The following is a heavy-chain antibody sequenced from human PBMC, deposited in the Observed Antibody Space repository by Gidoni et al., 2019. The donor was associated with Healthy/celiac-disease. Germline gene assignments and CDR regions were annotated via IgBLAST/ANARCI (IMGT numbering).Heavy chain of an antibody. CDR1: GFTFSSYG. D-gene: IGHD3-22*01. J-gene: IGHJ4*02. V-gene: IGHV3-33*08. Sequence: QVQLLESGGGVVQPGRSLRLSCADSGFTFSSYGMHWVRQAPGKGREWVAVIWYDGSNKYYADSVKGRFTISRDNSKNTLYLQMNSLRAEDTAVYYCARDGYDSSGYYYFDYWGQGTLVTVSS. CDR3: ARDGYDSSGYYYFDY. CDR2: IWYDGSNK.